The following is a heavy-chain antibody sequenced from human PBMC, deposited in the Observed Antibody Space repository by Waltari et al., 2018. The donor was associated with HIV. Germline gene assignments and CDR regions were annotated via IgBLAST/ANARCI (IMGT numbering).Heavy chain of an antibody. CDR3: ARRHVDTALVRWGLDD. Sequence: QLQLQESGPGLVKPSATLSLTCTVSGGSFSRSSSCWGWIRQPPGKGLEWIGSIYYSGSTYYNPSLKSRVTISVDTPKNQFSLILSSVTAADTAVYYCARRHVDTALVRWGLDDWGQGTLVTVSS. J-gene: IGHJ4*02. CDR1: GGSFSRSSSC. CDR2: IYYSGST. D-gene: IGHD5-18*01. V-gene: IGHV4-39*01.